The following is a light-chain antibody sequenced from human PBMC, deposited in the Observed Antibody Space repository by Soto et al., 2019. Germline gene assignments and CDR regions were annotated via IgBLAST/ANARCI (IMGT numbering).Light chain of an antibody. CDR1: QSISSW. CDR2: KAS. J-gene: IGKJ1*01. Sequence: DIQMTQSPSTLSASVGDRVTITCRACQSISSWLAWYQQKPGKAPKLLIYKASSLESGVPSRFSGSGSGTEFTLTISSLQPDDFATYYCQNYNSDPWTFGQGTKVDIK. CDR3: QNYNSDPWT. V-gene: IGKV1-5*03.